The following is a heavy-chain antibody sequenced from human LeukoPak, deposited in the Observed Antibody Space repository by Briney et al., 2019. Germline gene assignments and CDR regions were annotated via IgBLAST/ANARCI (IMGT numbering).Heavy chain of an antibody. CDR2: INHSGST. D-gene: IGHD3-3*01. J-gene: IGHJ6*03. V-gene: IGHV4-34*01. CDR1: GGSFSGRY. CDR3: ARRTASRIDFWSGYSHGYYYMDV. Sequence: SETLSLTCAVYGGSFSGRYWSWIRQPPGKGLEWIGQINHSGSTNYNPSLKSRVTISVDTSKNQFSLKLSSVTAADTAVYYCARRTASRIDFWSGYSHGYYYMDVWGKGTTVTVSS.